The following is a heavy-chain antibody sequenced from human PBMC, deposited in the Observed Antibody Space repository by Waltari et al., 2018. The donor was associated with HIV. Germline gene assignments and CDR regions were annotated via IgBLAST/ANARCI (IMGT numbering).Heavy chain of an antibody. CDR3: ARGLGSHFDY. J-gene: IGHJ4*02. Sequence: EVQLVEPGGGVVKPGEPLRLSGAAPGLTFSTYNLNCLRQAPGKGLEWVSSISGSSHFIYYADLVKGRFTISRDNAKNSLYLQMSSLRAEDTAVYYCARGLGSHFDYWGQGTLVTVSS. D-gene: IGHD1-26*01. V-gene: IGHV3-21*02. CDR1: GLTFSTYN. CDR2: ISGSSHFI.